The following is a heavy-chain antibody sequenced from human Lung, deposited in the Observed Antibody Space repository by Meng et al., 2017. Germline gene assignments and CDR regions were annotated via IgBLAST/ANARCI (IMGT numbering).Heavy chain of an antibody. D-gene: IGHD3-22*01. CDR1: GGTFSSSA. V-gene: IGHV1-69*01. Sequence: QVRLVQSGAEVKKPGASVKVSCKASGGTFSSSAISWGRQAPGQGLEWMGGIIPLFDTTHYAQNFQGRVSITADESTRTAYMELSSLRSEDTAVYYCARALGLTTMMTYWGQGTLVTVSS. CDR2: IIPLFDTT. CDR3: ARALGLTTMMTY. J-gene: IGHJ4*02.